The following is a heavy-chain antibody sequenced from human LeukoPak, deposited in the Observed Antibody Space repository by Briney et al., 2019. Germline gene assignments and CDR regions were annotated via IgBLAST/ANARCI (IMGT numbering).Heavy chain of an antibody. J-gene: IGHJ4*02. CDR3: ARGAAAGWDYFDY. CDR1: GYLFTSYW. D-gene: IGHD6-13*01. CDR2: IYPGDSDT. Sequence: RGESLEISCQGSGYLFTSYWIGWVRQLPGKGLEWMGIIYPGDSDTRYSPSYQGQVTISADKSISTAYLQWSSLKASDTAMYYCARGAAAGWDYFDYWGQGTLVTVSS. V-gene: IGHV5-51*01.